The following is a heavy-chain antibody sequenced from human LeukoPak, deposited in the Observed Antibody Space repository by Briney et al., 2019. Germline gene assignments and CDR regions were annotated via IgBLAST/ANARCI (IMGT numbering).Heavy chain of an antibody. D-gene: IGHD3-10*01. CDR2: ISGSGGST. J-gene: IGHJ4*02. CDR3: AKVGFVGRFGELRLTFDY. V-gene: IGHV3-23*01. Sequence: QPGGSLRLSCAASGFTFSSYAMSWVRQAPGKGLEWVSAISGSGGSTYYADSVKGRFTISRDNSKNTLYLQMNSLRAEDTAVYYCAKVGFVGRFGELRLTFDYWGQGTLVTVSS. CDR1: GFTFSSYA.